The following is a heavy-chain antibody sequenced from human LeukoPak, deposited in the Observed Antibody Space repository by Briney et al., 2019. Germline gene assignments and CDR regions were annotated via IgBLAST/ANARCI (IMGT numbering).Heavy chain of an antibody. V-gene: IGHV4-39*07. Sequence: SETLSLTCTVSGGSISSGGYYWSWIRQHPGKGLEWIGEINHSGSTNYNPSLKSRVTISVDTSKNQFSLKLSSVTAADTAVYYCARITIFGWIDYWGQGTLVTVSS. CDR2: INHSGST. CDR3: ARITIFGWIDY. CDR1: GGSISSGGYY. J-gene: IGHJ4*02. D-gene: IGHD3-3*01.